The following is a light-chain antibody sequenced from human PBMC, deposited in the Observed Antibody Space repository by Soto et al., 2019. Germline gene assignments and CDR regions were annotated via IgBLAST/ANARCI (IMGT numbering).Light chain of an antibody. J-gene: IGKJ1*01. CDR3: QQYFDSPRA. CDR2: GES. Sequence: ESVVTQSPGTLSLSPGERATLSCRASQGVSRNYLAWYQQKPGQAPRRLIFGESNRATGIPDRFSGSGYETDFTLTSSILGAEDFAVYYCQQYFDSPRAFGPGTTVE. V-gene: IGKV3-20*01. CDR1: QGVSRNY.